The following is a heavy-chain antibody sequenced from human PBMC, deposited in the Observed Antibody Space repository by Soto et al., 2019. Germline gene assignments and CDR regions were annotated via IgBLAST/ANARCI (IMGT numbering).Heavy chain of an antibody. CDR2: INHSGSA. V-gene: IGHV4-34*01. Sequence: PSETLSLTCDVYGGSFSGYIWTWIRQTPGKGLQWIGQINHSGSANYNPSLKSRVTISVDTSKNQFSLKLSSVTAADTAVYYCARAHRLLWFGEFLLDDWGQGTLVTVSS. J-gene: IGHJ4*02. CDR1: GGSFSGYI. CDR3: ARAHRLLWFGEFLLDD. D-gene: IGHD3-10*01.